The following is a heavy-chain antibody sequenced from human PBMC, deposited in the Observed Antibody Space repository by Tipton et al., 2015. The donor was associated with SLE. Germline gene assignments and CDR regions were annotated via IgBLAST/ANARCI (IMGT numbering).Heavy chain of an antibody. CDR1: GGSFSNYY. D-gene: IGHD6-19*01. Sequence: TLSLTCAVYGGSFSNYYWSWIRQPPGKGLEWIGEINYSGNTNYNPSLKSRVTISVDTSKKHFSLRLTSVTAADTAVYYCARARQWLVGDYWGQGTLVIVSS. V-gene: IGHV4-34*01. CDR3: ARARQWLVGDY. CDR2: INYSGNT. J-gene: IGHJ4*02.